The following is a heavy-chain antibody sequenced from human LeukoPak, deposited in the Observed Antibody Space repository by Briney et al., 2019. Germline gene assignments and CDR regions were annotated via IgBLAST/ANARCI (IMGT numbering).Heavy chain of an antibody. CDR3: ARDHCSSTSCQVLDWFDP. D-gene: IGHD2-2*01. Sequence: SSETLSLTCTVAGGSISSSSYYWGWIRQPPGKGLEWIGRIYTSGSTNYNPSLKSRVTMSVDTSKNQFSLKLSSVTAADTAVYYCARDHCSSTSCQVLDWFDPWGREPWSPSPQ. CDR2: IYTSGST. CDR1: GGSISSSSYY. J-gene: IGHJ5*02. V-gene: IGHV4-39*07.